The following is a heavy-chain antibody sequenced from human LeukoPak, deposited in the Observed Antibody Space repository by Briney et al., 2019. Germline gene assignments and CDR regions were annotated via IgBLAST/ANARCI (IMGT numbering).Heavy chain of an antibody. V-gene: IGHV3-23*01. Sequence: GGSLRLSCAASGFTFSSYAMSWVRQAPGKGLEWVSAISGSGGSTYYADSVKGRFTISRDNSKNTLYLQMNSLRAEDTAVYYCAKGLKGSSGWYGGFDYWGQGTLVTVSS. CDR2: ISGSGGST. J-gene: IGHJ4*02. CDR3: AKGLKGSSGWYGGFDY. D-gene: IGHD6-19*01. CDR1: GFTFSSYA.